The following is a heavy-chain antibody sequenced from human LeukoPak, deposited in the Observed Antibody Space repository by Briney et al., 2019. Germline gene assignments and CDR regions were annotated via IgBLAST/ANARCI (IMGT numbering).Heavy chain of an antibody. J-gene: IGHJ6*03. CDR1: GEYFNGFY. D-gene: IGHD3-16*01. CDR2: INDIGHT. V-gene: IGHV4-34*01. CDR3: ARGEGNGYVWGSFYYYLDV. Sequence: PSETLSLTCAVNGEYFNGFYWTWIRQSPGKGLEWIGEINDIGHTNYNASLKSRVTISLDTSQKQFSLKLTSVTAADTAVYYCARGEGNGYVWGSFYYYLDVWGKGTAVTVSS.